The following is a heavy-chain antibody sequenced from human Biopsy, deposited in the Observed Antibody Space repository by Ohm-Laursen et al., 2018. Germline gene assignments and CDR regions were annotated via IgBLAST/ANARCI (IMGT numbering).Heavy chain of an antibody. CDR2: IYFTGRT. V-gene: IGHV4-59*12. Sequence: SDTLSLTCAVYNVSFSSYYWSWIRQPPGKALEWIGYIYFTGRTSYNPSLKSRVTMSVDTSKKQLSLKVRSVTAADTAVYYCARGEYSSSIFDHWGQGTLVTVSS. J-gene: IGHJ4*02. CDR1: NVSFSSYY. CDR3: ARGEYSSSIFDH. D-gene: IGHD6-6*01.